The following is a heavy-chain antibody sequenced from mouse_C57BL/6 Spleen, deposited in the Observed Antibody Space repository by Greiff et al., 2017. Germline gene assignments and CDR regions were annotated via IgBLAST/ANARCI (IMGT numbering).Heavy chain of an antibody. CDR1: GYTFTGYW. CDR3: VMLTGVG. V-gene: IGHV1-9*01. J-gene: IGHJ3*02. CDR2: ILPGSGST. D-gene: IGHD4-1*01. Sequence: QVQLQQSGAELMKPGASVKLSCKASGYTFTGYWIAWVKQRPGHGLEWIGEILPGSGSTNYNEKFKGKATFTADTSSNTAYMQLSSLTTEESAVDYDVMLTGVGWGQGTLVTVSA.